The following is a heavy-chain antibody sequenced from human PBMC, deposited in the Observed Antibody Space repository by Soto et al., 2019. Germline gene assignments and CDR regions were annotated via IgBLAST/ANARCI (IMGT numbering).Heavy chain of an antibody. D-gene: IGHD2-2*01. Sequence: QVQLVQSGAEVKKPGSSVKVSCKASGGTFSSYAIGWVRQAPGQGLEWMGGIIPIFGTANYAQKFQGRVTITADESTSTAYMELSSLRSEDTAVYYCAREAGYCSSTSCHYGMDVWGQGTTVTVSS. CDR2: IIPIFGTA. J-gene: IGHJ6*02. CDR3: AREAGYCSSTSCHYGMDV. CDR1: GGTFSSYA. V-gene: IGHV1-69*01.